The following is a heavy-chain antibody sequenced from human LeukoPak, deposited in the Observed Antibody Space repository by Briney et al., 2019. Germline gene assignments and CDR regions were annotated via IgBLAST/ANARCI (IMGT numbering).Heavy chain of an antibody. CDR2: IYHSGST. CDR1: GGSISSGGYY. CDR3: ARDSYYDFWSGPQLWFDP. Sequence: SETLSLTCTVSGGSISSGGYYWSWIRQPPGKGLEWIGYIYHSGSTYYNPSLKSRVTISVDRSKNQFSLKLSSVTAADTAVYYCARDSYYDFWSGPQLWFDPWGQGTLVTVSS. V-gene: IGHV4-30-2*01. J-gene: IGHJ5*02. D-gene: IGHD3-3*01.